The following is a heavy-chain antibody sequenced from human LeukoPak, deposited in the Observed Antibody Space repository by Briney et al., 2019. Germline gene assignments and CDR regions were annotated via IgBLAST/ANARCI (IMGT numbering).Heavy chain of an antibody. J-gene: IGHJ4*02. V-gene: IGHV3-7*01. Sequence: GGSLRLSCVASEFTVSNHWMTWVRQAPGKGLEWVANLKWDGSETYYVDSVKGRFTISRDTAKNSVHLQMNNLRVEDTAVYYCARQGDSPTLLDYWGQGTLVTVSS. D-gene: IGHD2-21*01. CDR1: EFTVSNHW. CDR3: ARQGDSPTLLDY. CDR2: LKWDGSET.